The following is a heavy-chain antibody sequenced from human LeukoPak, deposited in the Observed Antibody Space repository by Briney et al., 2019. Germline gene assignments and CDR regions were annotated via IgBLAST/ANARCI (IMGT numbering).Heavy chain of an antibody. CDR3: ASTPPYYGSGKRRHWFDP. J-gene: IGHJ5*02. Sequence: PSETLSLTCTVSGGSISNYYWNWIRQPPGKGLEWIGCIYYSGSTYYNPSLKSRVTISVDKSKNQFSLKLSSVTAADTAVYYCASTPPYYGSGKRRHWFDPWGQGTLVTVSS. V-gene: IGHV4-59*04. CDR1: GGSISNYY. CDR2: IYYSGST. D-gene: IGHD3-10*01.